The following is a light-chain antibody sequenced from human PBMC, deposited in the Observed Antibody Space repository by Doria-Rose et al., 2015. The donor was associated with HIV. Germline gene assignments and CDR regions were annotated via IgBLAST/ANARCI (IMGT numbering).Light chain of an antibody. V-gene: IGKV3-20*01. Sequence: DIVVTQSSGTLSLSPGERATLSCRASQSFSSTYLAWYQQKPGQAPSLLIYDGSTRATGIPDRFSASGSGTDFTLTINRLEPEDFALYYCHQYGTSWTFGQGTKLEI. CDR1: QSFSSTY. CDR2: DGS. CDR3: HQYGTSWT. J-gene: IGKJ1*01.